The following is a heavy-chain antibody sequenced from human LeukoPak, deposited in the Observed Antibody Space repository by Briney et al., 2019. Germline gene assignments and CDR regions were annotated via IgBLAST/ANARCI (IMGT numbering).Heavy chain of an antibody. V-gene: IGHV3-23*01. CDR1: PFTFSTFA. Sequence: GGSLRLSCVASPFTFSTFAVSWVRQAPGKGLEWVSIISDNGDSTYYADSVKGRFTTSRDNSKNTLYLQMNSLRAEDTAVYYCAREVGALDYWGQGTLVTVSS. D-gene: IGHD1-26*01. CDR3: AREVGALDY. J-gene: IGHJ4*02. CDR2: ISDNGDST.